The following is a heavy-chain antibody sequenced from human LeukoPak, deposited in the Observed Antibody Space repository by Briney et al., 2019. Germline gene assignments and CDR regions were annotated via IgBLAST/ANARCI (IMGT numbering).Heavy chain of an antibody. CDR1: GGSISSYY. D-gene: IGHD6-13*01. J-gene: IGHJ4*02. Sequence: SEILSLTCTVSGGSISSYYWSWIRQPPGKGLEWIGYIYYSGSTNYNPSLKSRVTISVDTSKNQFSLKLSSVTAADTAVYYCARVSWSIAAAGPSNYFDYWGQGTLVTVSS. V-gene: IGHV4-59*01. CDR2: IYYSGST. CDR3: ARVSWSIAAAGPSNYFDY.